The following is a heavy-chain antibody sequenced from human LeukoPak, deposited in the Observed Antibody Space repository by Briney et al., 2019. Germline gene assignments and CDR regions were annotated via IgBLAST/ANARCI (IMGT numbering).Heavy chain of an antibody. D-gene: IGHD5-24*01. CDR3: ARVRGYGDGYKSTNWFDP. Sequence: ASVKVSCKASGGTFSSYAVSWVRQAPGQGLEWMGGIIPLFGTANYAQKFQGRVTITADESTSTAYMELSSLRSEDTAVYYCARVRGYGDGYKSTNWFDPWGQGTLVTVSS. CDR2: IIPLFGTA. CDR1: GGTFSSYA. J-gene: IGHJ5*02. V-gene: IGHV1-69*13.